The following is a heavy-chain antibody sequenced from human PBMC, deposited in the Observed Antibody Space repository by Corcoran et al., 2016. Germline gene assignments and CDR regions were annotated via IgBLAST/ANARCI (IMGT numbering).Heavy chain of an antibody. J-gene: IGHJ5*02. D-gene: IGHD6-13*01. CDR1: GGTFSSYA. CDR3: AGAVGVEQQLLSWFDP. V-gene: IGHV1-69*01. CDR2: IIPIFGTA. Sequence: QVQLVQSGAEVKKPGSSVKVSCKASGGTFSSYAISWVRQAPGQGLVWMGGIIPIFGTANYAQKFQGRVTITADESTSTAYMELSSLRSEDTAVDDCAGAVGVEQQLLSWFDPWGQGTLVTVSS.